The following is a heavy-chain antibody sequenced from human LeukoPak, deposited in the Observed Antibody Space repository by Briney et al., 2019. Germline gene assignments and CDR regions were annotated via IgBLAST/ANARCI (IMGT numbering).Heavy chain of an antibody. J-gene: IGHJ5*02. CDR2: ISYDGSNK. CDR1: GITFSSYA. CDR3: AKEEDRWEWFDP. D-gene: IGHD1-26*01. V-gene: IGHV3-30*14. Sequence: GRSLRLSCAVSGITFSSYAMHWVRQAPGKGLEWVAVISYDGSNKDYADSVRGRFTISRDNSKNTLYLQMNSLRAEDTAVYYCAKEEDRWEWFDPWGQGTLVTVSS.